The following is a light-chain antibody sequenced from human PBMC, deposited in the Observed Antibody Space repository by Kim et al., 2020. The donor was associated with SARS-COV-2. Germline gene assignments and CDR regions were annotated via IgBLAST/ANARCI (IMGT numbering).Light chain of an antibody. Sequence: DIVLTQSPDSLTVSLGERATINCKSSQRVLRSSNNNNFLAWYQQKAGQPPKLLIYWASTRQSGVPDRFSGSGSGTDFTLTISGLQAEDVAVYYCQQYYTTPYTFGQGTKLEIK. CDR2: WAS. CDR3: QQYYTTPYT. V-gene: IGKV4-1*01. J-gene: IGKJ2*01. CDR1: QRVLRSSNNNNF.